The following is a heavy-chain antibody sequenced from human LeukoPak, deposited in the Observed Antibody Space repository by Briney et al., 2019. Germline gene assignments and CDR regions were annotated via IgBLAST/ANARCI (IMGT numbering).Heavy chain of an antibody. J-gene: IGHJ4*02. Sequence: GGSLRLSCAASGFAFSSYSMNWVRQAPGKGLEWVSGINWNGGSTGYADSVKGRFTISRDNAKNSLYLQMNSLRAEDTALYYCARDPPTGYSSGWYFDYWGQGTLVTVSS. CDR1: GFAFSSYS. CDR2: INWNGGST. CDR3: ARDPPTGYSSGWYFDY. D-gene: IGHD6-19*01. V-gene: IGHV3-20*04.